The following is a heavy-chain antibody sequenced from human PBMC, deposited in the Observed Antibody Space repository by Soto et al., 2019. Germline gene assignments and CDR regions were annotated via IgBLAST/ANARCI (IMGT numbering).Heavy chain of an antibody. CDR1: GFTFRNYG. J-gene: IGHJ6*02. D-gene: IGHD4-4*01. CDR3: AKRRGDHSNYSWGIDV. CDR2: ISYDGSHK. V-gene: IGHV3-30*18. Sequence: PGGSLRLSCAASGFTFRNYGMHWVRQAPGKGLVWVTVISYDGSHKYYADSVKGRFTISRDNSKNTVYLEMNSLRDEDTAVYYCAKRRGDHSNYSWGIDVWGQGTTVTV.